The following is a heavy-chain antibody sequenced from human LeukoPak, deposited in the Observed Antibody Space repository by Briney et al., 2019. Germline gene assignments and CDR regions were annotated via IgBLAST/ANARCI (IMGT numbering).Heavy chain of an antibody. CDR3: ARQLGGSEYFDY. J-gene: IGHJ4*02. D-gene: IGHD1-26*01. Sequence: PSETLSLTCTVSGGSVSFYYWSWIRQPPGKRLEWIGYISYSGSATYNPSLKSRVTISVDTSKNQFSLKLSAVTAADTAVYYCARQLGGSEYFDYWGQGTLVTVSS. V-gene: IGHV4-59*08. CDR2: ISYSGSA. CDR1: GGSVSFYY.